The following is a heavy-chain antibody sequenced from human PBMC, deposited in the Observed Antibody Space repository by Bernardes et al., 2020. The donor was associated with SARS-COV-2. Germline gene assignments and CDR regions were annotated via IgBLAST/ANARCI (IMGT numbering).Heavy chain of an antibody. Sequence: GGSLRLSCAAAGFTFDEYTMHWARQAPGKGLEWVSLISWDGSITYYADFVKGRFTISRDNRKNLLFLQMSSLRTEDTALYFCAKDIIGCLGRDYCSNAMGVWGQGTTVTVSS. CDR1: GFTFDEYT. CDR3: AKDIIGCLGRDYCSNAMGV. V-gene: IGHV3-43*01. D-gene: IGHD2-21*01. J-gene: IGHJ6*02. CDR2: ISWDGSIT.